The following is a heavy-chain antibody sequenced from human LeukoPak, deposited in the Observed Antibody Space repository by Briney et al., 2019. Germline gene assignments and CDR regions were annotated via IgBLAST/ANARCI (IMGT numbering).Heavy chain of an antibody. V-gene: IGHV4-30-4*01. CDR2: IYYSGST. CDR3: ARDSSGYQDFDY. D-gene: IGHD3-22*01. CDR1: GGSISSGDYY. Sequence: SETLSLTCTVFGGSISSGDYYWSWIRQPPGKGLEWIGYIYYSGSTYYNPSLKSRVTISVDTSKNQFSLKLSSVTAADTAVYYCARDSSGYQDFDYWGQGTLVTVSS. J-gene: IGHJ4*02.